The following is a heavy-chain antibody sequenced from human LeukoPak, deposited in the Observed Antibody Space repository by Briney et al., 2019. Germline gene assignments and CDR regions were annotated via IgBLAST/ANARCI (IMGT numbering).Heavy chain of an antibody. CDR2: INSDGSTT. Sequence: GGSLRLSCAASGFTFSSYWMHWVRQAPGKGLVWVSRINSDGSTTTYADSVKGRFTISRDNAENTLYLQMNSLRAEDTAVYYCARAARADCTSPTCHSWLAPWGQGTQVTVSS. D-gene: IGHD2/OR15-2a*01. CDR1: GFTFSSYW. V-gene: IGHV3-74*01. CDR3: ARAARADCTSPTCHSWLAP. J-gene: IGHJ5*02.